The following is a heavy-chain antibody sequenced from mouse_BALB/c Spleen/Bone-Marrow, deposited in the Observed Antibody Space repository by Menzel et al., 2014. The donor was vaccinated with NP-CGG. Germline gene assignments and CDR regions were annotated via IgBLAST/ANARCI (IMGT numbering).Heavy chain of an antibody. CDR1: GYSFTGYT. CDR2: INPYNGGT. V-gene: IGHV1-18*01. Sequence: EVMLVESGPELVKPGASMKISCKASGYSFTGYTMNSVKQSHGKNLEWIGLINPYNGGTSYNQKFKGKATLTVDKSSSTAYMELLSLTSEDSAVYYCARWNDGYSLYYYAMDYWGQGTSVTVSS. D-gene: IGHD2-3*01. CDR3: ARWNDGYSLYYYAMDY. J-gene: IGHJ4*01.